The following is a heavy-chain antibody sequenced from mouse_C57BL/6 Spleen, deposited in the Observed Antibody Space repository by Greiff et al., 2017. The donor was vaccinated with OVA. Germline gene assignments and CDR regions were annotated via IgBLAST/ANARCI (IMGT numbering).Heavy chain of an antibody. J-gene: IGHJ3*01. D-gene: IGHD1-1*01. CDR3: ARHEDYYGSSPAAWFAY. V-gene: IGHV1-62-2*01. CDR2: FYPGSGSI. CDR1: GYTFTEYT. Sequence: QVQLKESGAELVKPGASVKLSCKASGYTFTEYTIHWVKQRSGQGLEWIGWFYPGSGSIKYNEKFKDKATLTADKSSSTVYMELSRLTSDDSAVYFCARHEDYYGSSPAAWFAYWGQGTLVTVSA.